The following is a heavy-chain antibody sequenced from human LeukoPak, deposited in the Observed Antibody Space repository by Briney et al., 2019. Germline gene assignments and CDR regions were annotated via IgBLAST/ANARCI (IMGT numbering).Heavy chain of an antibody. J-gene: IGHJ6*03. V-gene: IGHV1-69*05. CDR1: VGTFSSYA. CDR2: IIPIFGTA. D-gene: IGHD5-18*01. CDR3: ARDRGVDTAMDYYYYMDV. Sequence: SVKVSCKSSVGTFSSYAISWVRQAPRQGLEWMGGIIPIFGTANYAQKFQGRVTITTDESTSTAYMELSSLRSEDTAVYYCARDRGVDTAMDYYYYMDVWGKGTTVTASS.